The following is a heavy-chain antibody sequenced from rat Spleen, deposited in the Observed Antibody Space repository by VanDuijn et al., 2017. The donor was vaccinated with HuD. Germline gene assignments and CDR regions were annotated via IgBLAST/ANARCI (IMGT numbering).Heavy chain of an antibody. V-gene: IGHV2-4*01. J-gene: IGHJ2*01. CDR2: IWSGGST. Sequence: QVHLKESGPGLVQSSQTLSLTCTVSGFSLTSNGVSWVRQPPGEGLEWMGAIWSGGSTNYNSALKSRLSISRDTSKSQFFLKLNILQNEDTVIYCCTREGMGITPLYFDYWGQGVMVTVSS. CDR3: TREGMGITPLYFDY. CDR1: GFSLTSNG. D-gene: IGHD1-9*01.